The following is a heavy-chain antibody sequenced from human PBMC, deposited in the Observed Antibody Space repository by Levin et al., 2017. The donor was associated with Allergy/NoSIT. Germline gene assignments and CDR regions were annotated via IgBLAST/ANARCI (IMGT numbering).Heavy chain of an antibody. CDR3: AKSGDGYGPPFDY. CDR1: GFTVSGSF. J-gene: IGHJ4*02. Sequence: GESLKISCAASGFTVSGSFMYWVRQAPGKGLEWVSVIYTNDDTYYADSVKGRFTISRDNSKNTVYLQVNTLRVEDTAVYFCAKSGDGYGPPFDYWGQGTLVTVSS. CDR2: IYTNDDT. V-gene: IGHV3-66*02. D-gene: IGHD5-24*01.